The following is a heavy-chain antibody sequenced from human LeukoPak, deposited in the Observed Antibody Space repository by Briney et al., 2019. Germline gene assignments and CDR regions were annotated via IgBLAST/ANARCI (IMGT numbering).Heavy chain of an antibody. D-gene: IGHD5-24*01. J-gene: IGHJ4*02. CDR2: IYYSGST. CDR3: ARQVRDDYNFGYDY. CDR1: GGSISSYY. Sequence: SETLSLTCNVSGGSISSYYWGWIRQPPGKGLEWIGSIYYSGSTYYNPSLKSRVTISVDTSKNRFSLNLSSVTAAGTAVYYCARQVRDDYNFGYDYWGQGTLVTVSS. V-gene: IGHV4-39*01.